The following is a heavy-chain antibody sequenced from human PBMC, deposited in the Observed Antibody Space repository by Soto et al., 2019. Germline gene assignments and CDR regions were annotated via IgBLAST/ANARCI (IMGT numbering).Heavy chain of an antibody. V-gene: IGHV4-34*01. CDR1: VGSFSGYY. CDR2: INHSGST. D-gene: IGHD3-10*01. J-gene: IGHJ4*02. Sequence: SETLSLTCAIYVGSFSGYYWSWLRQLPGKGLEWIGEINHSGSTNYNPSLKSRVTISADTSKNQFSLKLSSVTAADTAVYYCARGYGSGSYHAVDFDYWGQGTLVT. CDR3: ARGYGSGSYHAVDFDY.